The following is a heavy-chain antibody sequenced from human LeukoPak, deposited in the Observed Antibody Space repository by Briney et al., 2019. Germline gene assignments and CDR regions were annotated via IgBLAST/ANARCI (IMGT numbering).Heavy chain of an antibody. D-gene: IGHD6-13*01. CDR1: GGSISSSSYY. J-gene: IGHJ6*03. CDR2: IYYSGST. V-gene: IGHV4-39*02. Sequence: SETLSLTCTVSGGSISSSSYYWGWIRQPPGKGLEWIGSIYYSGSTYYNPSLKSRVTISVDTSKNQFSLKLGSVTAADTAVYYCARDSRITAAGTHYYYMDVWGKGTTVTVSS. CDR3: ARDSRITAAGTHYYYMDV.